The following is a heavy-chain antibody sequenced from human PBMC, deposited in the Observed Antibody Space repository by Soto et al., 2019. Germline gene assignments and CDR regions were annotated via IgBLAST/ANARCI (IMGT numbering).Heavy chain of an antibody. Sequence: QVQLVQSGAEVKKPGSSVKVSCKASGGTFSNYAISWVRQAPGPWLEWMGGIIPIFGTTNYAQRFQGRVTITADESTSTAYMELSSQRSEDKAVYYCARVSSSWYKDYLDYWGQGTLVTVSS. J-gene: IGHJ4*02. D-gene: IGHD6-13*01. CDR2: IIPIFGTT. CDR1: GGTFSNYA. CDR3: ARVSSSWYKDYLDY. V-gene: IGHV1-69*12.